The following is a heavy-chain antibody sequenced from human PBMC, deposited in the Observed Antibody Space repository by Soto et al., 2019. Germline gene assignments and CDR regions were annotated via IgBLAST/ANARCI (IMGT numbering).Heavy chain of an antibody. V-gene: IGHV1-69*01. CDR1: GGTFSSYA. CDR2: IIPIFGTA. Sequence: SVKVSCKASGGTFSSYAISWVRQAPGQGIEWMGGIIPIFGTANYAQKFQGRVTITADESTSTAYMELSSLRSEDTAVYYCAREDCSSTSCYXKVRHRIGAYYYYGMDVWGQGTTVTVSS. CDR3: AREDCSSTSCYXKVRHRIGAYYYYGMDV. J-gene: IGHJ6*01. D-gene: IGHD2-2*01.